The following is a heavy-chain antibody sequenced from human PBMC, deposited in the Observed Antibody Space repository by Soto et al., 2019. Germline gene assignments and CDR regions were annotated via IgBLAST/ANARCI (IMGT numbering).Heavy chain of an antibody. V-gene: IGHV4-61*01. D-gene: IGHD6-13*01. Sequence: QVQLQESGPGLVKTSETLSLTCTVSGGSVSSGSYYWSWIRQPPGKGLEWIGYIYYSGSTNYNPSLKSRVTISVDTSKNQFSLKLSSVTAADTAVYYCARAAGRGGWFDPWGQGTLVTVSS. CDR1: GGSVSSGSYY. J-gene: IGHJ5*02. CDR3: ARAAGRGGWFDP. CDR2: IYYSGST.